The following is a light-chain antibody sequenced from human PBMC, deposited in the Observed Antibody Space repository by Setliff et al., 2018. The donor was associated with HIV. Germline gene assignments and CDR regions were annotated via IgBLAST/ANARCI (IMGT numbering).Light chain of an antibody. J-gene: IGLJ2*01. Sequence: QSVLTQPASVSGSPGQSITISCTGSNSDVGGYNYVSWYQQHPGKAPKLMIYDVSNRPSGVSNRFSGSKSGNTASLTISGLQAEDEADYYCCSYTRSSTLVFGGGTKVTVL. CDR3: CSYTRSSTLV. CDR2: DVS. V-gene: IGLV2-14*03. CDR1: NSDVGGYNY.